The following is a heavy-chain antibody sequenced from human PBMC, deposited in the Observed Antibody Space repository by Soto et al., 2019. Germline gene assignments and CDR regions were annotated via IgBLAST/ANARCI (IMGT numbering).Heavy chain of an antibody. Sequence: ASVKVYCKASGYTFTSYAMHWVRQAPGQRPEWMGWFNAGDGDTKYSQNFQGRFTIIRDTSASTVYMELSSLRPEDTAVYYCARDGEDKAAAAMVYWGQGTLVTVSS. V-gene: IGHV1-3*01. CDR3: ARDGEDKAAAAMVY. D-gene: IGHD6-13*01. CDR2: FNAGDGDT. CDR1: GYTFTSYA. J-gene: IGHJ4*02.